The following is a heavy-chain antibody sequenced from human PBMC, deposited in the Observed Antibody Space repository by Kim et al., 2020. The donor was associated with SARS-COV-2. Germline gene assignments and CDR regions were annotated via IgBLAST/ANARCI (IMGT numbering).Heavy chain of an antibody. CDR2: IYSSGSA. Sequence: SETLSLTCTVSGGSISSYYWSWIRQAPGKGLEWIGYIYSSGSATYNPSFKSRVTMSVDTSKNQFSLKLTTVTAADTAVYYCVRDERERKSDYSFDYWGQGTMVPVSS. CDR1: GGSISSYY. CDR3: VRDERERKSDYSFDY. V-gene: IGHV4-59*13. D-gene: IGHD4-17*01. J-gene: IGHJ4*02.